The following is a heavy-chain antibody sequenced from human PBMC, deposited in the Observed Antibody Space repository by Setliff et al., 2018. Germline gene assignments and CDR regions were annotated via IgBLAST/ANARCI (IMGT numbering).Heavy chain of an antibody. V-gene: IGHV4-59*11. CDR3: ARGLEGEDYFYYMDV. CDR2: IHYSGTT. Sequence: SETLSLTCTVSGGSSSSHYWSWIRQPPGKGLEWIGYIHYSGTTNYNPSLKSRVTMSVDKSQNQFSLKLTSVTAADTAVYYCARGLEGEDYFYYMDVWGKGNTVTVSS. J-gene: IGHJ6*03. D-gene: IGHD2-21*01. CDR1: GGSSSSHY.